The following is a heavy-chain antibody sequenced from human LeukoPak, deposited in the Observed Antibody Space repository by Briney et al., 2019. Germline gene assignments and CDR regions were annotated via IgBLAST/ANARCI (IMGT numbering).Heavy chain of an antibody. D-gene: IGHD6-13*01. CDR2: ISGSGGST. V-gene: IGHV3-23*01. J-gene: IGHJ6*02. CDR1: GFTFSSYA. CDR3: ARDQGIAAAGKGRDYYYGMDV. Sequence: GGSLRLSCAASGFTFSSYAMSWVRQAPGKGLEWVSAISGSGGSTYYADSVKGRFTISRDNSKNTLYLQMNSLRAEDTAVYYCARDQGIAAAGKGRDYYYGMDVWGRGTTVTVSS.